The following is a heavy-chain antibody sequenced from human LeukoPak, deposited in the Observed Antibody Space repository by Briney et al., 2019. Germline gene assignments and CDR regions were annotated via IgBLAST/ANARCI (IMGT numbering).Heavy chain of an antibody. CDR3: ARESGTSGVAGWFDS. V-gene: IGHV3-23*01. Sequence: PGGSLRLSCAASGFTFSSYGMSWVRQAPGKGLEWVSAISGSGGSTYYADSVKGRISISRDDSKSTLYLEMDSLTVEDTAVYYCARESGTSGVAGWFDSWGQGALVTVSS. J-gene: IGHJ5*01. D-gene: IGHD3-10*01. CDR2: ISGSGGST. CDR1: GFTFSSYG.